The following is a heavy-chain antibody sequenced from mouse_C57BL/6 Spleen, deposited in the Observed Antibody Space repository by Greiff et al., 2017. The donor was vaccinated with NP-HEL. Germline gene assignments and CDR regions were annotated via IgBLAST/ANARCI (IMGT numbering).Heavy chain of an antibody. CDR2: INPNNGGT. V-gene: IGHV1-26*01. CDR3: ARFSPYYGSSGYWYFDV. D-gene: IGHD1-1*01. Sequence: EVQLQQSGPELVKPGASVKISCKASGYTFTDYYMNWVKQSHGKSLEWIGDINPNNGGTSYNQKFKGKATLTVDKSSSTAYMELRSLTSEDSAVYYCARFSPYYGSSGYWYFDVWGTGTTVTVSS. CDR1: GYTFTDYY. J-gene: IGHJ1*03.